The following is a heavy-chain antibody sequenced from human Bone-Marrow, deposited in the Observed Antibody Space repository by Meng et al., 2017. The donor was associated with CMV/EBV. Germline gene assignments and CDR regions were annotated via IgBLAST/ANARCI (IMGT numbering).Heavy chain of an antibody. Sequence: GESLKISCAASGFTSNNYGMHWVRQAPGKGLEWVAFIRTGGSHKFHAESVKGRFTISRDNSNNTLYLQMNSLSPEDTAVYYCAKDIPMRRGVTAWFDPWGQGPLVTVSS. CDR1: GFTSNNYG. CDR2: IRTGGSHK. D-gene: IGHD3-10*01. J-gene: IGHJ5*02. V-gene: IGHV3-30*02. CDR3: AKDIPMRRGVTAWFDP.